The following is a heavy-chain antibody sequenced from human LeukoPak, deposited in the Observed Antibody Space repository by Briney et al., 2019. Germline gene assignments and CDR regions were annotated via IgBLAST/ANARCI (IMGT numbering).Heavy chain of an antibody. V-gene: IGHV3-30*18. CDR2: ISYDGSNK. Sequence: GGSLRLSCAASRFAFSSYGMHWVRQAPGKGLEWVAVISYDGSNKYYADSVKGRFTISRDNSKNTLYLQMNSLRAEDTAVYYCAKAGGWELLDYWGQGTLVTVSS. J-gene: IGHJ4*02. CDR1: RFAFSSYG. D-gene: IGHD1-26*01. CDR3: AKAGGWELLDY.